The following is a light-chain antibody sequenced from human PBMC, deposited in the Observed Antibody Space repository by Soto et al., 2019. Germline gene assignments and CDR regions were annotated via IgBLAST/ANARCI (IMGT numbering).Light chain of an antibody. Sequence: IQMTQTPSTLSASVGDRATITCRASQSVSPWLAWYQQTPGKAPKLLIYDVSNLQFGIPSRFSGSGSETEFTLTISGLQPDDFATYYCQQYTAFSPTFGQGTKLDI. CDR3: QQYTAFSPT. J-gene: IGKJ2*01. CDR1: QSVSPW. V-gene: IGKV1-5*01. CDR2: DVS.